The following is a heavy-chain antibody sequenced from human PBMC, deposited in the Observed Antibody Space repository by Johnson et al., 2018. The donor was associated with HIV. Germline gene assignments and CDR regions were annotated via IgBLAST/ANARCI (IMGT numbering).Heavy chain of an antibody. CDR2: ISRSGASI. V-gene: IGHV3-11*04. J-gene: IGHJ3*02. CDR1: GFSFSDYY. D-gene: IGHD4/OR15-4a*01. CDR3: AKGRNTYGADVFDI. Sequence: QVQLVESGGGLVKPGGSLRLSCAASGFSFSDYYMTWIRQAPGKGLEWVSYISRSGASIYYADSVKGRFTISRDNAKNSLYLQMNSLRAEDTAVYYCAKGRNTYGADVFDIWGQGTMVTVSS.